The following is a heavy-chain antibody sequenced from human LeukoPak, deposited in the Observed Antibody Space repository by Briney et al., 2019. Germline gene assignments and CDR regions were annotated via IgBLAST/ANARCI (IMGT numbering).Heavy chain of an antibody. CDR1: GFTFSSYA. CDR3: ARRSNYHGSGSYGEYYFDY. V-gene: IGHV3-30-3*01. CDR2: ISYDGSNK. J-gene: IGHJ4*02. D-gene: IGHD3-10*01. Sequence: PGRSLRLSCAASGFTFSSYAMHWVRRAPGKGLEWVAAISYDGSNKYYADSVKGRFTISRDNSKNTLYLQMNSLRAEDTAVYYCARRSNYHGSGSYGEYYFDYWGQGTLVTVSS.